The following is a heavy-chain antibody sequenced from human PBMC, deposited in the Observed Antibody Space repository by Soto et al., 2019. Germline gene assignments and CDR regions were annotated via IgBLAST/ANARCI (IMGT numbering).Heavy chain of an antibody. D-gene: IGHD6-13*01. Sequence: SVKVSCKASGGTFSSYAISWVRQAPGQGLEWMGGIIPIFGTANYAQKFQGRVTTTANKSTSTAYMELSSLRSEDTAVYYCARDPRPRYSSSWSIRNWFDPWGQGTLVTVSS. CDR1: GGTFSSYA. V-gene: IGHV1-69*06. J-gene: IGHJ5*02. CDR2: IIPIFGTA. CDR3: ARDPRPRYSSSWSIRNWFDP.